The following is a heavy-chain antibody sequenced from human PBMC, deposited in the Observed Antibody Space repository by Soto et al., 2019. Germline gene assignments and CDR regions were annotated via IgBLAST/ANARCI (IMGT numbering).Heavy chain of an antibody. CDR2: INAGNGNT. CDR3: ARDGPPSYYDFWSGYYSNSFWFDP. CDR1: GYTFTSYA. V-gene: IGHV1-3*01. J-gene: IGHJ5*02. Sequence: GASVKVSCKASGYTFTSYAMHWVRQAPGQRLEWMGWINAGNGNTKYSQKFQGRVTITRDTSASTAYMELSSLRSEDTAVYYCARDGPPSYYDFWSGYYSNSFWFDPWGQGTLVTVSS. D-gene: IGHD3-3*01.